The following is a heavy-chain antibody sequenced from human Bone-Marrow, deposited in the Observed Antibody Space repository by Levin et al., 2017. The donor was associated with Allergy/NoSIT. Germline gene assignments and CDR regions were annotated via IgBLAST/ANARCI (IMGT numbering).Heavy chain of an antibody. V-gene: IGHV3-30*04. J-gene: IGHJ4*02. D-gene: IGHD6-6*01. Sequence: GGSLRLSCAASGFTFSTFALHWVRQAPGKGLEWVAIISDDGNSEYYADSVKGRFTISRDNSKNTLYLQMNSLGVEDTAVYYCARESQLVWGQGTLVTVSS. CDR2: ISDDGNSE. CDR3: ARESQLV. CDR1: GFTFSTFA.